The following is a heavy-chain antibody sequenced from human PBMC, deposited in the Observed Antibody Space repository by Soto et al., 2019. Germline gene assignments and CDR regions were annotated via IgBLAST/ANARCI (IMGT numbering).Heavy chain of an antibody. J-gene: IGHJ6*02. CDR2: IWYGGSKK. Sequence: QVQLVESGGDVVQPGRSLRLSCAASGLTFSSYGMYWVRQAPGKGLEWVALIWYGGSKKYYADSVKGRFTISRDNSKNTLYLQMNSLRAEDTAVYYCARDRGAGDYYYGMDVWGQGTTVTVSS. CDR3: ARDRGAGDYYYGMDV. V-gene: IGHV3-33*01. D-gene: IGHD1-1*01. CDR1: GLTFSSYG.